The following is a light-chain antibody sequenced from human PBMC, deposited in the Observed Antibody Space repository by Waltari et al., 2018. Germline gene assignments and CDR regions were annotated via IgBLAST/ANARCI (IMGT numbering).Light chain of an antibody. Sequence: QSLLTQPPSVSGTPGQRVTISCSGSSSNIGGNPVNWYQQLPGTAPNLLIYNSNRRPSAVPDRFAGSKSGTSASLAISGLQSEDEAHYYCAAWDDGLSGPGWVFGTGTEVIVL. CDR3: AAWDDGLSGPGWV. V-gene: IGLV1-44*01. J-gene: IGLJ1*01. CDR1: SSNIGGNP. CDR2: NSN.